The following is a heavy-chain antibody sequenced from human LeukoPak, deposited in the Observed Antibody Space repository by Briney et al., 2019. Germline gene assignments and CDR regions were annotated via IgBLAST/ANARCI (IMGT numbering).Heavy chain of an antibody. CDR1: GFTFSSYW. D-gene: IGHD1-26*01. CDR3: AREITWEVVPI. V-gene: IGHV3-7*01. CDR2: IKEDGSEK. J-gene: IGHJ3*02. Sequence: GGSLRLSCAASGFTFSSYWMSWVRQAPGKGLEWVGNIKEDGSEKYYVDAVKGRFTISRDNAKNSLYLQMNSLRVEDTAVYYCAREITWEVVPIWGQGTRVTVSS.